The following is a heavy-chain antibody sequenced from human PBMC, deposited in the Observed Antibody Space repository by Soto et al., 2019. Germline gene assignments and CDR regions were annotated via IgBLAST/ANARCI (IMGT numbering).Heavy chain of an antibody. CDR2: IYYSGST. D-gene: IGHD3-10*01. CDR1: GGSISSYY. J-gene: IGHJ4*02. CDR3: ARHNYGSGSTYFDY. V-gene: IGHV4-59*08. Sequence: PSETLSLTCTVSGGSISSYYWGWIRQPPGKGLEWLGYIYYSGSTNHNPSLKSRVTISVDTSKNQFSLKLNSMTAADTAVYYCARHNYGSGSTYFDYWGQGTLVTVSS.